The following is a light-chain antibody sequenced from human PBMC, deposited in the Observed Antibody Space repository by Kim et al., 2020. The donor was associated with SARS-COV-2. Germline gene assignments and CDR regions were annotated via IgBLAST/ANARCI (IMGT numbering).Light chain of an antibody. Sequence: PGKWASIACWGKNIGTKRVHWYQQIPARGPGLFFYYDGDRPAAIPERFSGSNTRNAATLKISRVEARDEADCYCQVWDRGSDHCVFGAGTKVTVL. CDR3: QVWDRGSDHCV. CDR2: YDG. CDR1: NIGTKR. V-gene: IGLV3-21*04. J-gene: IGLJ1*01.